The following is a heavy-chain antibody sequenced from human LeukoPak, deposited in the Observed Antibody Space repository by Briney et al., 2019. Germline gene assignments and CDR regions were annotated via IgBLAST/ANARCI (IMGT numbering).Heavy chain of an antibody. Sequence: GGSLRLSCAASGFTFSSYSMNWVRQAPGKGLEWVSSISSGSSFIYYADAVKGRFTISRDNSKSTLYLQVSSLRAEDTAVYYCAKDRGNNYGLGVSWGQGTLVTVSS. CDR1: GFTFSSYS. J-gene: IGHJ5*02. CDR3: AKDRGNNYGLGVS. CDR2: ISSGSSFI. V-gene: IGHV3-21*04. D-gene: IGHD5-18*01.